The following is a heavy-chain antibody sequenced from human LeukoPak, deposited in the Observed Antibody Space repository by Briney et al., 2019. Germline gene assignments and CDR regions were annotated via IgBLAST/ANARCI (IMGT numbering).Heavy chain of an antibody. V-gene: IGHV3-23*01. J-gene: IGHJ4*02. CDR3: ARGLMGY. D-gene: IGHD2-8*01. CDR2: ISSSGGST. CDR1: GFTFSSYS. Sequence: GGSLRLSCAASGFTFSSYSMSWVRQAPGKGLEWVSAISSSGGSTDYTDSVKGRFTISRDNAKNTLYLQMNSLRAEDTAVYYCARGLMGYWGQGTRVTVSS.